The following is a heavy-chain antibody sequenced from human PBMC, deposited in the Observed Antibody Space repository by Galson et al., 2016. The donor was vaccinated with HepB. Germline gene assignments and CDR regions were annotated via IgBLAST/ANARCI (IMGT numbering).Heavy chain of an antibody. CDR2: TYYRSKWYN. J-gene: IGHJ4*02. D-gene: IGHD3-10*01. CDR3: ARGGSVRGVKGFDY. Sequence: CAISGDSVSNNTAAWNWIRQSPSRGLEWLGRTYYRSKWYNDFAASVRSRITINADTSKNQFSLQLNSMTPADTALYFCARGGSVRGVKGFDYWGPGTLVTDSS. CDR1: GDSVSNNTAA. V-gene: IGHV6-1*01.